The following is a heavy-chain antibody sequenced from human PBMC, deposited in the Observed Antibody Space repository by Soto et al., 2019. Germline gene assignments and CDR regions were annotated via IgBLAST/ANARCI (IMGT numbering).Heavy chain of an antibody. CDR3: ARLRRGPFTNQLLSARDAFDI. D-gene: IGHD2-2*01. CDR2: MNPNSGNT. Sequence: GASVKVSCKASGYTFTSYDINWVRQATGQGLEWMGWMNPNSGNTGYAQKFQGRVTMTRNTSISTAYMELSSLRSEDTAVYYCARLRRGPFTNQLLSARDAFDIWGQGTMVTVSS. J-gene: IGHJ3*02. V-gene: IGHV1-8*01. CDR1: GYTFTSYD.